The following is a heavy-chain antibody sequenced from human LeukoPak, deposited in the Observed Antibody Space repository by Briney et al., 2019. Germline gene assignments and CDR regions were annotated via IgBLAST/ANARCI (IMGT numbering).Heavy chain of an antibody. CDR1: GFTFSSYS. V-gene: IGHV3-21*01. Sequence: GSLRLSCAASGFTFSSYSMNWVRQAPGKGLEWVSSISSSSSYIYYADSVKGRFTISRDNAKNSLYLQMNSLRAEDTAVYYCARGAYYDLLTGYSPGAFDIWGQGTMVTVSS. CDR2: ISSSSSYI. J-gene: IGHJ3*02. D-gene: IGHD3-9*01. CDR3: ARGAYYDLLTGYSPGAFDI.